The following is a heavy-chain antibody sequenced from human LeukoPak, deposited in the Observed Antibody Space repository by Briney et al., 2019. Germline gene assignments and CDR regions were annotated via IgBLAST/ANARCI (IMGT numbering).Heavy chain of an antibody. CDR1: GGSISSYY. CDR2: IYYSGST. J-gene: IGHJ6*03. V-gene: IGHV4-59*01. Sequence: PSETLSLTCTVSGGSISSYYWSWIRQPPGKGLEWIGYIYYSGSTNYNPSLKSRVTISVDTSKNQFSLKLSSVTAADTAVYYCARASRITIFGVATNYMDVWGEGTTVTVSS. CDR3: ARASRITIFGVATNYMDV. D-gene: IGHD3-3*01.